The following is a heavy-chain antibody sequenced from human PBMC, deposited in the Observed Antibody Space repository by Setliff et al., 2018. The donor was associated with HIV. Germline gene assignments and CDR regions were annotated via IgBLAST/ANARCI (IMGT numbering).Heavy chain of an antibody. D-gene: IGHD6-13*01. CDR1: GDSISTDY. CDR3: ARGRGRSSSWPIDY. V-gene: IGHV4-4*09. CDR2: IYRDGTT. Sequence: SETLSLTCTVSGDSISTDYWTWIRQPPGKGLEWIGYIYRDGTTNYNPSLKSRVTMSLDTSKTQFSLKLSSVTAADTAVYFCARGRGRSSSWPIDYWGQGTLVTVSS. J-gene: IGHJ4*02.